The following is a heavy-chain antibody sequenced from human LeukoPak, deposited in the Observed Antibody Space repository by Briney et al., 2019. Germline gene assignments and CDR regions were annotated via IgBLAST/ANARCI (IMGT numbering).Heavy chain of an antibody. J-gene: IGHJ4*02. CDR1: GFTFSGHS. D-gene: IGHD6-19*01. V-gene: IGHV3-48*01. CDR2: ISCNGGNK. Sequence: GGSLRLSCAASGFTFSGHSMHWVRQAPGKGLEWVPFISCNGGNKYYADSVKGRFTISRDNSKNSLYLQMNPLRAEDTAVYYCSRLDARIAVCADHWGQGTLVTVSS. CDR3: SRLDARIAVCADH.